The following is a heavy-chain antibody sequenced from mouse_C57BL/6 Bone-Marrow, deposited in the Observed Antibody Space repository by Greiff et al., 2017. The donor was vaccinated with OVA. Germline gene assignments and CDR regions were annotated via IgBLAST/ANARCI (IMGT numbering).Heavy chain of an antibody. J-gene: IGHJ3*01. CDR1: GFTFSSYA. Sequence: VESGEGLVKPGGSLKLSCAASGFTFSSYAMSWVRQTPEKRLEWVAYISSGGDYIYYADTVKGRFTISRDNARNTLYLQMSSLKSEDTAMYYCTTYGSSPFAYWGQGTLVTVSA. CDR3: TTYGSSPFAY. V-gene: IGHV5-9-1*02. D-gene: IGHD1-1*01. CDR2: ISSGGDYI.